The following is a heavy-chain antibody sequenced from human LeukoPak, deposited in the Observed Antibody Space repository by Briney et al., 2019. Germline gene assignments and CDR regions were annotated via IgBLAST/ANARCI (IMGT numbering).Heavy chain of an antibody. CDR3: ARVYSGSYSGDDDDY. V-gene: IGHV1-2*02. Sequence: ASVKVSCKASGYTFTGYYMHRVRQAPGQGLEWMGWINPNSGGTNYAQKFQGRVTMTRYTSISTAYMELSRLRSDDTAVYYCARVYSGSYSGDDDDYWGQGTLVTVSS. J-gene: IGHJ4*02. CDR1: GYTFTGYY. CDR2: INPNSGGT. D-gene: IGHD1-26*01.